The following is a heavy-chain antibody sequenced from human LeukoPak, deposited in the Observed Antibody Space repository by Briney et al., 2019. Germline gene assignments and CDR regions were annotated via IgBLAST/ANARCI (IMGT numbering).Heavy chain of an antibody. J-gene: IGHJ4*02. D-gene: IGHD6-19*01. V-gene: IGHV3-30*04. CDR1: GFTFSSYG. Sequence: PGGSLRLPCAASGFTFSSYGMHWVRQAPGKGLELVAVISYDGSNKYYADSVKGRFTISRDNSKNTLYLQMNSLRAEDTAVYYCARERLNSGWYDYWGQGTLVTDSS. CDR2: ISYDGSNK. CDR3: ARERLNSGWYDY.